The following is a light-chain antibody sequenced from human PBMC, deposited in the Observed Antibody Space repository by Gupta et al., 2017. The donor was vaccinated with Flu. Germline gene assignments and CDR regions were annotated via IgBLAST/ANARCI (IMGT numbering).Light chain of an antibody. CDR2: GAS. CDR1: QSISTY. V-gene: IGKV1-39*01. CDR3: QQSYTTPGLT. J-gene: IGKJ4*01. Sequence: DRVTMTCRASQSISTYLNWYQQKSGKAPRLLIYGASTLQGGVPSRFSGSGSGTDFTLTISNLQPDDFATYYCQQSYTTPGLTFGGGTKVEIK.